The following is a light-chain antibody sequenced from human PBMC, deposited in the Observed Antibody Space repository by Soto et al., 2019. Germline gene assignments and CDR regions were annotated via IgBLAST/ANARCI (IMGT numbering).Light chain of an antibody. CDR3: AALEDSPNGVV. CDR1: SSNIGSNT. CDR2: SNN. V-gene: IGLV1-44*01. J-gene: IGLJ2*01. Sequence: QAVLTQPPSASGTPGQRVTISCSGSSSNIGSNTVNWYQQLPGTAPKLLIYSNNQRPSGVPDRFSGSKSGTSASLAISGLQSEDEGYYYWAALEDSPNGVVFGGGTKLTVL.